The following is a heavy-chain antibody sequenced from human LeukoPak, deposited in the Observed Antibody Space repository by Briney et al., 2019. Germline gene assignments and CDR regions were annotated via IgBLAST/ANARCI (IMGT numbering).Heavy chain of an antibody. J-gene: IGHJ4*02. CDR2: IYYSGST. CDR1: GDSISSYY. CDR3: ATLQSSGYDYSDY. D-gene: IGHD3-22*01. Sequence: SETLSLTCTVSGDSISSYYWSWIRQPPGKGLEWIGHIYYSGSTDYNPSLKSRVTMSVDTSKNQFSLKLSSVTAADTAIYYCATLQSSGYDYSDYWGQGILVTVSS. V-gene: IGHV4-59*08.